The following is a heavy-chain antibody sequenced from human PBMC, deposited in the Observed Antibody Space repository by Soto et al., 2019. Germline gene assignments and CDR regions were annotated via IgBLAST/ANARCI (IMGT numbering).Heavy chain of an antibody. J-gene: IGHJ6*02. D-gene: IGHD3-16*01. CDR1: GGTFSSYA. V-gene: IGHV1-69*12. CDR2: IIPIFGTA. Sequence: QVQLVQSGAEVKKPGSSVKVSCKASGGTFSSYAISWVRQAPGQGLEWMGGIIPIFGTANYAQKFQGRVTNTADESTGTAYMELSSLRSEDTAVYYCARGGRSGTFYYYYGMDVWGQGTTVTVSS. CDR3: ARGGRSGTFYYYYGMDV.